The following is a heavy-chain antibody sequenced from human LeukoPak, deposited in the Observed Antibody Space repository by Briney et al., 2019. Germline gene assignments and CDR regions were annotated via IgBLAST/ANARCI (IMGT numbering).Heavy chain of an antibody. CDR1: GYTFTSYG. Sequence: ASVKVSCKASGYTFTSYGISWVRQAPGQGLEWMGWISAYNGNTNYAQKLQGRVTMTTDTSPSTAYMELRSLRSDDTAVYYCERSRTVAGTWGGYFDYWGQGTLVTVSS. V-gene: IGHV1-18*01. CDR2: ISAYNGNT. CDR3: ERSRTVAGTWGGYFDY. J-gene: IGHJ4*02. D-gene: IGHD6-19*01.